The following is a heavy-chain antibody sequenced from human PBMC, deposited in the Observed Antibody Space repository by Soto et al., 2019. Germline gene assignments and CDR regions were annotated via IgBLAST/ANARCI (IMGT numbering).Heavy chain of an antibody. D-gene: IGHD1-26*01. V-gene: IGHV4-39*02. J-gene: IGHJ5*02. CDR1: GGSISSSSYY. Sequence: SETLSLTSTVSGGSISSSSYYWGWIRQPPGKGLEWIGRTYYSESTYYNPSLKSRVTISADTSKNHFSLKLSSVTAADTAVYYCAGGNPGHWFDPRGQGTLVTVSS. CDR2: TYYSEST. CDR3: AGGNPGHWFDP.